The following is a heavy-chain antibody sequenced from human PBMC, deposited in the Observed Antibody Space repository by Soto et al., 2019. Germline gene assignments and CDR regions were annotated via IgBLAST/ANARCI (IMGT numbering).Heavy chain of an antibody. Sequence: EVQLVQSGGGLVKPGGSLRLSCAAYGFTFSNAWMSWVRQAPGKGLEWLGRIKSNTDGGTTDYVAPVKERFTISRDDSKNTLYREMNSLQTEDTAVYYCATRPMPHTGFEPHYFDYWGQGTLVSVSS. J-gene: IGHJ4*02. V-gene: IGHV3-15*01. CDR1: GFTFSNAW. CDR3: ATRPMPHTGFEPHYFDY. D-gene: IGHD5-12*01. CDR2: IKSNTDGGTT.